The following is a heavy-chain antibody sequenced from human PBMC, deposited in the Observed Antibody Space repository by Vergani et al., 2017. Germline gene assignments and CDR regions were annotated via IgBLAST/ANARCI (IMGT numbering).Heavy chain of an antibody. V-gene: IGHV1-46*01. CDR2: INPSGGST. Sequence: QVQLVQSGAEVKKPGASVKVSCKASGYTFTSYYMHWVRQAPGQGLEWMGIINPSGGSTSYAQKFQGRVTMTRDTSTSTVYMELSSLRSEDTAVYYCARDLKGRDGYNHGYDYWGQGTLVTVSS. J-gene: IGHJ4*02. CDR1: GYTFTSYY. CDR3: ARDLKGRDGYNHGYDY. D-gene: IGHD5-24*01.